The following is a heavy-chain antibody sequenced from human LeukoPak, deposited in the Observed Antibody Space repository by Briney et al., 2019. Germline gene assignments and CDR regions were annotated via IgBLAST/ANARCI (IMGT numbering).Heavy chain of an antibody. CDR3: TTGRPSRYADWLATHNWFDP. CDR1: GYILAELS. V-gene: IGHV1-24*01. J-gene: IGHJ5*02. Sequence: ASVKVSCKVSGYILAELSIHWVRQAPGKGLEWMGGFYPEDGETIYAQNFQGRVTMTEDTSTDTAYMELSSLRTEDTAVYYYTTGRPSRYADWLATHNWFDPWGQGTLVTVSS. D-gene: IGHD3-9*01. CDR2: FYPEDGET.